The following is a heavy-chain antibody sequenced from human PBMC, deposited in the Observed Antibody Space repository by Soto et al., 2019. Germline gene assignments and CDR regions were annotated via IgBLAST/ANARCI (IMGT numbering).Heavy chain of an antibody. CDR2: IIPIFGTA. D-gene: IGHD5-12*01. CDR3: ARARGYSGYVPFDY. Sequence: SVKVSCQASGGTFSSYAISWVRQAPGQGLEWMGGIIPIFGTANYAQKFQGRVTITADKSTSTAYMELSSLRSEDTAVYYCARARGYSGYVPFDYWGQGTLVTVPQ. V-gene: IGHV1-69*06. CDR1: GGTFSSYA. J-gene: IGHJ4*02.